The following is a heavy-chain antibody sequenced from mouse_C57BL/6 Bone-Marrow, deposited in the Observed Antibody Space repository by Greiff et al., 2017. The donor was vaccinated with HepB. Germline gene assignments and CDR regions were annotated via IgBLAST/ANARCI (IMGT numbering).Heavy chain of an antibody. CDR3: AIRFITTVVATRYFDV. CDR1: GYTFTSYG. J-gene: IGHJ1*03. D-gene: IGHD1-1*01. Sequence: QVQLQQSGAELARPGASVKLSCKASGYTFTSYGISWVKQRTGQGLEWIGEIYPRSGNTYYNEKFKGKATLTADKSSSIAYMELRSLTSEDSAVYFCAIRFITTVVATRYFDVWGTGTTVTVSS. V-gene: IGHV1-81*01. CDR2: IYPRSGNT.